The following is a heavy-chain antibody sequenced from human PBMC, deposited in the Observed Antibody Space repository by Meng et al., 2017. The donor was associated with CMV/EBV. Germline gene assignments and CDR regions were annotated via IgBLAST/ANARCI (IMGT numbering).Heavy chain of an antibody. J-gene: IGHJ5*02. D-gene: IGHD5-12*01. CDR3: ARGYSAYDYRGANWFDP. CDR2: ISYDGSNK. CDR1: FTFRSYA. Sequence: FTFRSYAMNWVRQAPGKGLEWVTIISYDGSNKYYAASVKGRFTSSRDNSNNTLYLQMNSLRAEDTAVYYCARGYSAYDYRGANWFDPWGQGTLVTVSS. V-gene: IGHV3-30*04.